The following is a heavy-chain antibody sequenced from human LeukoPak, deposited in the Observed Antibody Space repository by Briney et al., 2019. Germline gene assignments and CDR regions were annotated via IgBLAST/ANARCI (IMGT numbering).Heavy chain of an antibody. D-gene: IGHD3-16*01. J-gene: IGHJ4*02. V-gene: IGHV4-34*01. CDR3: ARDLGNFFFGY. Sequence: PSETLSLTCAVSGGSFSGYYWSWIRHPPGKGLEWIGEIKLSVSTYYNPSPKSRVTISVDTSKNQFHLNLSSVTAAATAVVYCARDLGNFFFGYWGQGTLVTVSS. CDR1: GGSFSGYY. CDR2: IKLSVST.